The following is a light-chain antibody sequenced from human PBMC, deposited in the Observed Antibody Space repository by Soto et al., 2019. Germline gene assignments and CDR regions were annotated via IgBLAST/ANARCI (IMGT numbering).Light chain of an antibody. CDR3: LQYHNLWA. Sequence: IVMTQSPATLSVSPGERVTISCRASQNIYSNIAWYQQRPGQAPRLLIYRASTRATGVPARFSGSGSGTDFTLTISSLQSEDFTVYSCLQYHNLWAFGQGTKVEIK. J-gene: IGKJ1*01. CDR1: QNIYSN. CDR2: RAS. V-gene: IGKV3-15*01.